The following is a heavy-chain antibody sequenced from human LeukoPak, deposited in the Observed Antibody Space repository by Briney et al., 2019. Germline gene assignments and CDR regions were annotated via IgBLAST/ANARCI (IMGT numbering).Heavy chain of an antibody. CDR2: IRYDGSDK. D-gene: IGHD2-2*01. Sequence: GGSLRLSCAVSGFTFTRHGMHWVRQTPGKGLEWVAFIRYDGSDKYYADSVKRRFTISRVDSDSTLYLQMSSLRAEDTAVYYCAKGSYYCSSNTCPQYYYYMDVWGKGTTVTVSS. V-gene: IGHV3-30*02. CDR1: GFTFTRHG. J-gene: IGHJ6*03. CDR3: AKGSYYCSSNTCPQYYYYMDV.